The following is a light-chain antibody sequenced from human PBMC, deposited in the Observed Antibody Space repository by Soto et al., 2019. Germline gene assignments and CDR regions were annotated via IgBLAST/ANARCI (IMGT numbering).Light chain of an antibody. J-gene: IGLJ1*01. V-gene: IGLV2-23*01. Sequence: QSALTQPASVYGSPGQSITISCTGTSSDVGSYNLVSWYQQHPGKAPKLMIYEGSKRPSGVSNRFSGSKSGNTASLTISGLQAEDEADYYCCSYAGSSTFYVFGTGTKVTVL. CDR2: EGS. CDR1: SSDVGSYNL. CDR3: CSYAGSSTFYV.